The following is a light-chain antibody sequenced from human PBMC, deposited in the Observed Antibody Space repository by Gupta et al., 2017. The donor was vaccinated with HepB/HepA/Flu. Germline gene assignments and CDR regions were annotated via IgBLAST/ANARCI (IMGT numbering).Light chain of an antibody. J-gene: IGKJ1*01. CDR2: GAS. V-gene: IGKV3-20*01. CDR3: QQDGSSPWT. CDR1: QSVTSNY. Sequence: EIVLTQSPGTLSLSPGERSTLSCRASQSVTSNYLAWYQQKPGQAPRLLIYGASSRATGIPDRFSGSGSGTDFTLTISTLEPEDFAVYYCQQDGSSPWTFGQGTKVEIK.